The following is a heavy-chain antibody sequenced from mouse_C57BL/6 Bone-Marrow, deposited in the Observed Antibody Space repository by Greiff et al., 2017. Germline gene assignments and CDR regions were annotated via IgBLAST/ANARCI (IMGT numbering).Heavy chain of an antibody. CDR2: IRPNSGSS. Sequence: QVQLQQSGAELVKPGASVKLSCKASGYTFTSYWMHWVQQRPGQGLEWIGMIRPNSGSSNYNEQFKSKATLTVDKSSSTAYMQLGSLTSEDSAVYDCARGRYYYGSSLAWFAYWGQGTLVTVSA. D-gene: IGHD1-1*01. J-gene: IGHJ3*01. CDR1: GYTFTSYW. CDR3: ARGRYYYGSSLAWFAY. V-gene: IGHV1-64*01.